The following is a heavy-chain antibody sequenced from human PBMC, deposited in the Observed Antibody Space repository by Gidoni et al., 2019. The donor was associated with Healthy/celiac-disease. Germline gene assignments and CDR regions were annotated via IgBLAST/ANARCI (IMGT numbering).Heavy chain of an antibody. Sequence: EVQLLESGGGLVQPGGSLRLSCAASGFTFSSYAMSWVRQAPGKGLEWVSAIRGSGGSTYYADSVKGRFTISRDNSKNTLYLQMNSLRAEDTAVYYCAKGGYDILTGYYPFDYWGQGTLVTVSS. CDR1: GFTFSSYA. J-gene: IGHJ4*02. CDR3: AKGGYDILTGYYPFDY. CDR2: IRGSGGST. V-gene: IGHV3-23*01. D-gene: IGHD3-9*01.